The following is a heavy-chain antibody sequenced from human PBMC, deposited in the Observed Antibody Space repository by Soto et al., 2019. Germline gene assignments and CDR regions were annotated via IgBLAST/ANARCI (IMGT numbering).Heavy chain of an antibody. CDR1: SGTLSNFY. V-gene: IGHV4-59*01. CDR3: TRTRTTGWFSPVDS. J-gene: IGHJ4*02. D-gene: IGHD6-19*01. CDR2: IHYRGTT. Sequence: EQLQESGPGLVKPSETLSLTCTVSSGTLSNFYWSWVRQPPGKGLEWIGYIHYRGTTNYNPSLKSRVIMSVDTSKNQFSLTLNSVTAADTAVYYCTRTRTTGWFSPVDSWGQGIPVTVSS.